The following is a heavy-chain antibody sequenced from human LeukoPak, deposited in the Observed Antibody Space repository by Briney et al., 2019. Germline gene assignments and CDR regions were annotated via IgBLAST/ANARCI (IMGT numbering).Heavy chain of an antibody. CDR3: TTDRAAYCGGDCYSLAFDI. V-gene: IGHV3-15*01. J-gene: IGHJ3*02. CDR1: GFTFSIYA. Sequence: GGSLRLSCAASGFTFSIYAMSWVRQAPGKGLEWVGHIINKTDGGTTDYAAPVKGRFTISRDDSKNTLYLQMNSLKTEDTAVYYCTTDRAAYCGGDCYSLAFDIWGQGTMVTVSS. D-gene: IGHD2-21*02. CDR2: IINKTDGGTT.